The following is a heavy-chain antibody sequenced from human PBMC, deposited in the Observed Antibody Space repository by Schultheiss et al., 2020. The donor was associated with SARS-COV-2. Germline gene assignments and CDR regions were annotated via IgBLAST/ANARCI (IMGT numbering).Heavy chain of an antibody. V-gene: IGHV3-23*01. J-gene: IGHJ4*02. CDR3: AKDLAVAGNSVFDY. CDR1: GFTFSGSA. D-gene: IGHD6-19*01. CDR2: ISGSGGST. Sequence: GGSLRLSCSASGFTFSGSAMHWVRQAPGKGLEWVSAISGSGGSTYYADSVKGRFTISRDNSKNTLYLQMNSLRAEDTAVYYCAKDLAVAGNSVFDYWGQGTLVTVSS.